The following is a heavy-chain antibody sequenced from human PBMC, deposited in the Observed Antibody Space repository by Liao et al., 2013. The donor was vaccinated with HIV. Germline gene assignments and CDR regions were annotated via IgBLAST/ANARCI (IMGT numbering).Heavy chain of an antibody. CDR3: ARGRGPDYSNRNTRYYYYYMDV. Sequence: QVQLQESGPGLVKPSQTLSLTCTVSGGSISSGSYYWSWIRQPAGMGLEWIGRVFTSGSTNYNPSLKSRVTISIDTSKNKFSLKLNSVTAADTAVYYCARGRGPDYSNRNTRYYYYYMDVWARDHGHRLL. CDR1: GGSISSGSYY. CDR2: VFTSGST. V-gene: IGHV4-61*02. J-gene: IGHJ6*03. D-gene: IGHD4-11*01.